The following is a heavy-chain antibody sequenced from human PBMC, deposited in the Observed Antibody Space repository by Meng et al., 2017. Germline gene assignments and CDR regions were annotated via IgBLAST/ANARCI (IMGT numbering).Heavy chain of an antibody. CDR1: GFTFSSYE. Sequence: GGSLRLSCAASGFTFSSYEMNWVRQAPGKGLEWVSYISSSGSTIYYADSVKGRFTISRDNAKNSLYLQMNSLRAEDTAVYYCARAGRLGFHYWGQGTLVTVSS. V-gene: IGHV3-48*03. CDR3: ARAGRLGFHY. J-gene: IGHJ4*02. D-gene: IGHD3-10*01. CDR2: ISSSGSTI.